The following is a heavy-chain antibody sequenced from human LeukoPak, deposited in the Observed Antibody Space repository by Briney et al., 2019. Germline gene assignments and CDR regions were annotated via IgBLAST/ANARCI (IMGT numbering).Heavy chain of an antibody. Sequence: GGSLRLSCAASGFTFDDYGMSWVRQAPGKGLEWVSGINWNGGSTGYADSVKGRFTISRDNAKNSLYLQMNSLRAEDTAVYYCATNGYSSSMFDYWGQGTLVTVSS. D-gene: IGHD6-13*01. CDR1: GFTFDDYG. CDR2: INWNGGST. V-gene: IGHV3-20*04. J-gene: IGHJ4*02. CDR3: ATNGYSSSMFDY.